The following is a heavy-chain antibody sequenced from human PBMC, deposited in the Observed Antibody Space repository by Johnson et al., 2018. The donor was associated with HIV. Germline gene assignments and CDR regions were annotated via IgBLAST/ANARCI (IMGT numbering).Heavy chain of an antibody. J-gene: IGHJ3*02. V-gene: IGHV3-43D*03. D-gene: IGHD3-10*01. CDR3: AISEMYEGRVGDFAFDI. CDR2: IRWDGAIT. Sequence: QLVESGGVVVQPGGSLRLSCAASGFTFDDYAMHWVRQAPGNGLEWVSLIRWDGAITHYADSVKGRFTISRDNSRNSLYLQMKSLRPEDTALDCCAISEMYEGRVGDFAFDIWGRGTMVTVSS. CDR1: GFTFDDYA.